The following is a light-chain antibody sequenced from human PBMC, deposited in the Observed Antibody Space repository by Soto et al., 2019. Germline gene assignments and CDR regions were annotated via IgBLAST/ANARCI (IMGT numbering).Light chain of an antibody. V-gene: IGKV4-1*01. J-gene: IGKJ1*01. CDR2: WAS. Sequence: DIVMTQSPDSLAVSLGERATINCKSSQRVLYSSNNKNYLAWYQQKPGKPPKLLIYWASTRESGVPDRFSGSGSGTDFTLNISSLQAEDVAVYYCQQYYSTPWTFCQGTKEEIK. CDR1: QRVLYSSNNKNY. CDR3: QQYYSTPWT.